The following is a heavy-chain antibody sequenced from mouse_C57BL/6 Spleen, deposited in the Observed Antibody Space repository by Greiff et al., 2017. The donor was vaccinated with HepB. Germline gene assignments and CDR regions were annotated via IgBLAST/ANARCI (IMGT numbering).Heavy chain of an antibody. CDR1: GFTFSSYG. CDR2: ISSGGSYT. V-gene: IGHV5-6*01. D-gene: IGHD2-4*01. J-gene: IGHJ3*01. CDR3: ASCRDYEAWFAY. Sequence: EVKLVESGGDLVKPGGSLKLSCAASGFTFSSYGMSWVRQTPDKRLEWVATISSGGSYTYYPDSVKGRFTISRDNAKNTLYLQMSSLNSEYTAMYYCASCRDYEAWFAYWGQGTLVTVSA.